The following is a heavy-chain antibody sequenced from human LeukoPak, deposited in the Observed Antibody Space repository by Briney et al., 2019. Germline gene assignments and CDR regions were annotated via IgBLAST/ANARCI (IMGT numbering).Heavy chain of an antibody. CDR1: GFTFSSYA. CDR2: ISGSGGST. J-gene: IGHJ4*02. V-gene: IGHV3-23*01. D-gene: IGHD6-13*01. CDR3: ASGYSSSWSGEYSFGY. Sequence: GGSLRLSCAASGFTFSSYAMSWVRQAPGKGLEWVSAISGSGGSTYYADSVKGRFTISRDNSKNTLYLQMNSLRAEDTAAYQCASGYSSSWSGEYSFGYWGQGTLVTVSS.